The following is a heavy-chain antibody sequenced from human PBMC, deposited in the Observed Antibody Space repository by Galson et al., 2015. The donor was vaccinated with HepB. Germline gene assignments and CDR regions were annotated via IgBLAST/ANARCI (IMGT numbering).Heavy chain of an antibody. CDR3: AREGSRIVFHAFDT. CDR2: IQYDGSNK. Sequence: LRLSCAASGIKFYGSGMHWVRQAPGKGLEWVAVIQYDGSNKVYADSVKGRFTISRDNSKNTLYLQMNSLRAEDTAVYYCAREGSRIVFHAFDTWGQGTLVTVSS. CDR1: GIKFYGSG. D-gene: IGHD2-15*01. V-gene: IGHV3-33*01. J-gene: IGHJ3*02.